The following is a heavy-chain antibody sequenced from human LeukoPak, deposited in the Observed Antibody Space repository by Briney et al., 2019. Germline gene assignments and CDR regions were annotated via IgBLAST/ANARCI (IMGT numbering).Heavy chain of an antibody. D-gene: IGHD3-22*01. CDR3: ARGPQKNGHSSGYPGYFDF. V-gene: IGHV3-21*01. Sequence: SGGSLRLSCAASGFTFSDPYMSWVRQAPGKGLEWVSSISISSSYIYYADSVKGRFTISRDNAKNSLYLQMNSLRAEDTAVYYCARGPQKNGHSSGYPGYFDFWGQGTLVTVSS. CDR2: ISISSSYI. J-gene: IGHJ4*02. CDR1: GFTFSDPY.